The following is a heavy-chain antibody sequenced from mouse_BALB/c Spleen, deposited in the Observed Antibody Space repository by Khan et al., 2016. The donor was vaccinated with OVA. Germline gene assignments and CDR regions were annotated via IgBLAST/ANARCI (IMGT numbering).Heavy chain of an antibody. D-gene: IGHD1-1*01. CDR1: GFTFSTYG. CDR2: VSTGGSYT. CDR3: ERLACYYDSEGFDY. V-gene: IGHV5-6*01. J-gene: IGHJ3*01. Sequence: EVELVESGGDLVKPGGSLKLSCAASGFTFSTYGMSWVRQTPDKRLEWVATVSTGGSYTYYPDSVKGRFTISRDNPKNTLYLQMSSLKSEDTAMFYCERLACYYDSEGFDYWGQGTLVTVSA.